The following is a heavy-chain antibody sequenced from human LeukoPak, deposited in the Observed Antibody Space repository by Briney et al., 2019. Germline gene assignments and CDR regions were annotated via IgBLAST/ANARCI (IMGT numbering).Heavy chain of an antibody. D-gene: IGHD6-13*01. CDR3: ARPIADGVRDY. CDR2: INPNSGGT. J-gene: IGHJ4*02. CDR1: GYTFTGYY. V-gene: IGHV1-2*02. Sequence: ASVKVSCMASGYTFTGYYIHWVRQAPGQGLEWMGWINPNSGGTNYAQKFQGRVTMTRDTSISTAYMELSRLRSDDTAVYYCARPIADGVRDYWGQGTLVTVSS.